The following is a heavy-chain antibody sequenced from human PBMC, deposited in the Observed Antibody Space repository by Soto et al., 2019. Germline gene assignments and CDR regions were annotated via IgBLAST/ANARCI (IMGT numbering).Heavy chain of an antibody. V-gene: IGHV4-39*01. J-gene: IGHJ4*02. CDR3: ARRGSGHTFDY. CDR2: LYSGST. D-gene: IGHD3-10*01. Sequence: QLQLQESGPGLVKPSETLSLTCAVSGASISRGGFNWGWIRQPPGQGLEWIGSLYSGSTYYNPSLKSRVTISADTSKNQFSLTLSSVTAADTAVYYCARRGSGHTFDYWGQGTLVTVSS. CDR1: GASISRGGFN.